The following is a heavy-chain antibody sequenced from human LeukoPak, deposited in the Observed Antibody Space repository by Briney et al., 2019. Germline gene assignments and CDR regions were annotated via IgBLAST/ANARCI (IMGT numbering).Heavy chain of an antibody. J-gene: IGHJ4*02. D-gene: IGHD1-20*01. V-gene: IGHV1-46*01. CDR3: ARHSLIGTTPFDY. Sequence: ASVKVSCKASGYTFISYYIHWVRQAPGQGLEWMGLNNPSSGNTPYAQQFQGRVTMTRDTSTSTVYMELSSLRSEDTAVYYCARHSLIGTTPFDYWGQGTLVTVSS. CDR1: GYTFISYY. CDR2: NNPSSGNT.